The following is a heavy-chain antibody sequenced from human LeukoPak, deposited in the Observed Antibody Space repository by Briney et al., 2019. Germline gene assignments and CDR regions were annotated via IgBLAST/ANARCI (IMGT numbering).Heavy chain of an antibody. CDR1: GFTFSSYS. CDR3: ARDRSSGYDSSFDY. D-gene: IGHD5-12*01. V-gene: IGHV3-21*01. CDR2: ISSSSSYI. Sequence: GGSLRLSCAASGFTFSSYSMNWVRQAPGKGLEWVSSISSSSSYIYYADSVKGRFTISRDNAKNSLYLQMNSLRAEDTAVYYCARDRSSGYDSSFDYWGQGTLVTVSS. J-gene: IGHJ4*02.